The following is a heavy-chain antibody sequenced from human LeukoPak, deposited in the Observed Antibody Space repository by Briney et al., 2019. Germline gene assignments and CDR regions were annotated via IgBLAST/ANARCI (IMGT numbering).Heavy chain of an antibody. CDR3: ASRPTFYYGSGSYWFDY. CDR1: GYSIRSGYY. D-gene: IGHD3-10*01. Sequence: SETLSPTCAVSGYSIRSGYYWGWIRQPPGKGLEWFGSIYHSGSTYYNPSLKSRVTISVDTSKNQFSLKLSSVTAADTAVYYCASRPTFYYGSGSYWFDYWGQGTLVTVSS. J-gene: IGHJ4*02. CDR2: IYHSGST. V-gene: IGHV4-38-2*01.